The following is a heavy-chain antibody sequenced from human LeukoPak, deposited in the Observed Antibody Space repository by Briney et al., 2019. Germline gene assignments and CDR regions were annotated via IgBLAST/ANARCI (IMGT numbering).Heavy chain of an antibody. CDR3: ARIYSFYSYGYDY. Sequence: GGSLRLSCAASGFTFSSYAMSWVRQAPGKGLEWVSAIVGSGDSTYYADSVKGRFTISRDNSKNTLYLQMNSLRAEDTAVYYCARIYSFYSYGYDYWGQGTLVTVSS. CDR1: GFTFSSYA. D-gene: IGHD5-18*01. V-gene: IGHV3-23*01. CDR2: IVGSGDST. J-gene: IGHJ4*02.